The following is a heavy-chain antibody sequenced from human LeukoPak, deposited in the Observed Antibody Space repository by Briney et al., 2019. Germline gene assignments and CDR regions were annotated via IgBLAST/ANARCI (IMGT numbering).Heavy chain of an antibody. CDR2: ISSGAGTT. D-gene: IGHD6-13*01. J-gene: IGHJ4*02. Sequence: GGSLRLSCAASGFTFTSYAMSWVRQAPGKGLEWVSTISSGAGTTYYADSVKGRFTISRDTSKNTLYLQMNSLRAEDTAVYYCAKAAAGTRVYFDYWGQGTLVTVSS. CDR1: GFTFTSYA. CDR3: AKAAAGTRVYFDY. V-gene: IGHV3-23*01.